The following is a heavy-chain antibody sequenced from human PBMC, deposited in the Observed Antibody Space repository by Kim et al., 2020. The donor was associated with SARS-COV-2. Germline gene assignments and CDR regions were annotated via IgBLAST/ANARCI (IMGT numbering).Heavy chain of an antibody. CDR2: IIPILGIA. V-gene: IGHV1-69*04. D-gene: IGHD5-18*01. CDR1: GGTFSSYA. Sequence: SVKVSCKASGGTFSSYAISWVRQAPGQGLEWMGRIIPILGIANYAQKFQGRVTITADKSTSTAYMELSSLRSEDTAVYYCARALRIQLWFLDYWGQGTL. J-gene: IGHJ4*02. CDR3: ARALRIQLWFLDY.